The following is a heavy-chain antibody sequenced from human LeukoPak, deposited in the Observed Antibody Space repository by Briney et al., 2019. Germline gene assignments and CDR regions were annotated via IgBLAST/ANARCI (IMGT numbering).Heavy chain of an antibody. CDR2: VYYSGST. Sequence: SETLSLTCTVSGGSISSYYWSWIRQPPGKGLDWIGYVYYSGSTNYNPSLKSRVTISVDTSKNQFSLKLSSVTAADTAVYYCARHSGWSGGFDYWGQGTLVTVSS. V-gene: IGHV4-59*08. CDR1: GGSISSYY. CDR3: ARHSGWSGGFDY. J-gene: IGHJ4*02. D-gene: IGHD6-19*01.